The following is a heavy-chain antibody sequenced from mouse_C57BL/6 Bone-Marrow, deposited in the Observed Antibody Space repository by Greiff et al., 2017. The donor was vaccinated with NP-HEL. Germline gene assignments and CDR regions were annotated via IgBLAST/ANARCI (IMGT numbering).Heavy chain of an antibody. CDR3: ARPRVYYDYDEGYAMDY. V-gene: IGHV1-72*01. CDR2: IDPNSGGT. D-gene: IGHD2-4*01. CDR1: GYTFTSYW. J-gene: IGHJ4*01. Sequence: QVQLKQPGAELVKPGASVKLSCKASGYTFTSYWMHWVKQRPGRGLEWIGRIDPNSGGTKYNEKFKSKATLTVDKPSSTAYMQLSSLTSEDSAVYYCARPRVYYDYDEGYAMDYWGQGTSVTVSS.